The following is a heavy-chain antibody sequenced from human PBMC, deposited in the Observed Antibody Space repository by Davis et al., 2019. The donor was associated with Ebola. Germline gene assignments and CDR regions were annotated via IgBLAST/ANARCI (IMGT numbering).Heavy chain of an antibody. D-gene: IGHD5-24*01. CDR3: AQSIEMSPRGVYYYGMDV. J-gene: IGHJ6*02. V-gene: IGHV3-33*08. CDR1: GFTFSSYA. CDR2: IWYDGSNK. Sequence: GESLKISCAASGFTFSSYAMSWVRQAPGKGLEWVAVIWYDGSNKYYADSVKGRFTISRDNSKNTLYLQMNSLRAEDTAVYYCAQSIEMSPRGVYYYGMDVWGQGTTVTVSS.